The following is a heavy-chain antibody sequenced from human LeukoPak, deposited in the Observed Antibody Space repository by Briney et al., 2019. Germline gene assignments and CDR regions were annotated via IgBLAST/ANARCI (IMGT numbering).Heavy chain of an antibody. D-gene: IGHD3-16*01. V-gene: IGHV4-59*01. J-gene: IGHJ4*02. Sequence: SETLSLTCTVSGGSISSYYWSWIRQPPGKGLEWIGYIYYSGNTNYNPSLKSRVTISVDTSKNQSFLKLSSVTAADTALYYCARGPRGGPFDYWGQGTLVTVSS. CDR1: GGSISSYY. CDR3: ARGPRGGPFDY. CDR2: IYYSGNT.